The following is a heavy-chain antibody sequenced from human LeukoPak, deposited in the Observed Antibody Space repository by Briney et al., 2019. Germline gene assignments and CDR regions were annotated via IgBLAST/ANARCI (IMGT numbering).Heavy chain of an antibody. D-gene: IGHD3-22*01. CDR2: ISGSGGST. J-gene: IGHJ4*02. V-gene: IGHV3-23*01. Sequence: PGGSLRLSCAASGFTFSSYAMSWVRQAPGKGLEWVSAISGSGGSTYYADSVKGRFTISRDNSKNTLYLQMNSLRAEDTAVYYCARGRDYYDSSGLKNFDYWGQGTLVTVSS. CDR3: ARGRDYYDSSGLKNFDY. CDR1: GFTFSSYA.